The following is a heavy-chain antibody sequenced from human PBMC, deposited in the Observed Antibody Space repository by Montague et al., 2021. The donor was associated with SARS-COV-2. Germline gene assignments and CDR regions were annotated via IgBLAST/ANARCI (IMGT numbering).Heavy chain of an antibody. Sequence: SETLSLTCSGSCAAVTSESGGWILQTPGKRRECIAYIYETGIIYYHPSLRSRTTIAVDTSKNQLSLKLTSVSAADTAVYFCAREREGSDIFDLWGQGTMVTVSS. J-gene: IGHJ3*01. D-gene: IGHD2-21*01. V-gene: IGHV4-59*02. CDR1: CAAVTSES. CDR3: AREREGSDIFDL. CDR2: IYETGII.